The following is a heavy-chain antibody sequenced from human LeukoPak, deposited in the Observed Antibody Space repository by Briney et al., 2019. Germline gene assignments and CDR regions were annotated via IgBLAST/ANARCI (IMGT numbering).Heavy chain of an antibody. CDR2: FDPEDGET. CDR1: GYTLTELS. D-gene: IGHD3-22*01. V-gene: IGHV1-24*01. Sequence: ASVKVSCKVSGYTLTELSMHWVRQAPGKGLEWMGGFDPEDGETIYAQKFQGRVTMTEDTSTDTAYMELSSLRSEDTAVYYCATAAGITYYYDSSGYYYGGWGQGTLVTVSS. CDR3: ATAAGITYYYDSSGYYYGG. J-gene: IGHJ4*02.